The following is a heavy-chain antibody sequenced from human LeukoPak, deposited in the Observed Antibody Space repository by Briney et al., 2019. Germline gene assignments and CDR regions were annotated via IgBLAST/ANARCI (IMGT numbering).Heavy chain of an antibody. CDR2: ISSSISLI. D-gene: IGHD1-26*01. J-gene: IGHJ4*02. CDR3: ARDWAPQWELLGGFDY. CDR1: GFTFSSYS. V-gene: IGHV3-48*04. Sequence: PGGSLRLSCAASGFTFSSYSMNWVRQAPGKGLEWVSYISSSISLIYYADSVKGRFAISRENAKNSLYLQMNSLGAEDTAVYYCARDWAPQWELLGGFDYWGQGTLVTVSS.